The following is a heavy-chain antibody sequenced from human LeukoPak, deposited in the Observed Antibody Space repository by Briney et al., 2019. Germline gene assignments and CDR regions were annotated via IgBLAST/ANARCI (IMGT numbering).Heavy chain of an antibody. D-gene: IGHD3-22*01. J-gene: IGHJ6*03. V-gene: IGHV4-39*07. CDR3: TRGSIAYYYMAV. CDR2: IYYSGST. Sequence: SETLSLTCTVSGGSISSSSYYWGWIRQPPGKGLEWIGSIYYSGSTYYKPSLKSRVTISVDTSTNQFSLKLSSVTAADTAVYYCTRGSIAYYYMAVWGKGTTVTISS. CDR1: GGSISSSSYY.